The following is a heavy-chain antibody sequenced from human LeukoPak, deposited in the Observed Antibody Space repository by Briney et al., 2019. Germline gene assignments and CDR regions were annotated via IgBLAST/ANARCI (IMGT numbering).Heavy chain of an antibody. CDR2: ISYSGST. D-gene: IGHD1-14*01. J-gene: IGHJ4*02. CDR1: GGSISSYC. Sequence: SETLSLTCTVSGGSISSYCWSWIRQPPGKGLEWIGCISYSGSTNYNPSLKSRVTISVDTSKNQFSLKLSSVTAADTAVYYCARRTLGTYYFDYWGQGTLVTVSS. CDR3: ARRTLGTYYFDY. V-gene: IGHV4-59*08.